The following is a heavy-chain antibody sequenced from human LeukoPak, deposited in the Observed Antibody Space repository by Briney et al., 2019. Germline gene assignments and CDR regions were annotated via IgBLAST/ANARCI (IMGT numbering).Heavy chain of an antibody. CDR2: ISWNSGSI. V-gene: IGHV3-9*01. CDR1: EFTFDDYA. CDR3: AKSGGFFDT. Sequence: PGGSLRLSCAASEFTFDDYAMHWVRQAPGKGLEWVSGISWNSGSIGYADSVKGRFTISRDNAQNLLYLHMNSLRAEDTGVYYCAKSGGFFDTWGQGTLVTVSS. D-gene: IGHD1-26*01. J-gene: IGHJ4*02.